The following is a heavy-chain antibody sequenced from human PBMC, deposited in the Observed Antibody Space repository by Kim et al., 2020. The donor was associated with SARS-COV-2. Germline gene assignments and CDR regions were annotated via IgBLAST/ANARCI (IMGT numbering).Heavy chain of an antibody. CDR1: GGSFSGYY. J-gene: IGHJ5*02. Sequence: SETLSLTCAVYGGSFSGYYWSWIRQPPGKGLEWIGEIINSGSTNNNPSLKSHVTISLDRPKNQFSLKLSFVTAADRAVYYRARSSSWYRQNWFDPWGQGTLVTVSS. V-gene: IGHV4-34*12. CDR3: ARSSSWYRQNWFDP. D-gene: IGHD6-13*01. CDR2: IINSGST.